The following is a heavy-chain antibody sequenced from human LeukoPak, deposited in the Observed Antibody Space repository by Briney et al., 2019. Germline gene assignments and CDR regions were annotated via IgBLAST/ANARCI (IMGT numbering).Heavy chain of an antibody. Sequence: ASVKVSCKTSGYTFTGYYMHWVRQAPGQGLEWMGWISAYNGNTNYAQKLQGRVTMTTDTSTSTAYMELRSLRSDDTAVYYCAREAGSGDYWGQGTLVTVSS. J-gene: IGHJ4*02. V-gene: IGHV1-18*04. D-gene: IGHD3-10*01. CDR3: AREAGSGDY. CDR1: GYTFTGYY. CDR2: ISAYNGNT.